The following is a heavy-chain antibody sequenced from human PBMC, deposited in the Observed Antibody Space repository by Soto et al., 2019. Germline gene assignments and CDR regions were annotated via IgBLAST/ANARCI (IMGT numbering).Heavy chain of an antibody. CDR2: ISGTGGST. V-gene: IGHV3-23*01. CDR3: AKDRLGGNFDY. CDR1: GFTFNNYA. Sequence: EVQVLDSGGGLVQPGGSLRLSCAASGFTFNNYAMNWVRQAPGKGLEWVATISGTGGSTYYADSVKGRFTISRDNSKNTLYWQMNSLRVEDTAVYYCAKDRLGGNFDYWGQGAQVTVSS. J-gene: IGHJ4*02.